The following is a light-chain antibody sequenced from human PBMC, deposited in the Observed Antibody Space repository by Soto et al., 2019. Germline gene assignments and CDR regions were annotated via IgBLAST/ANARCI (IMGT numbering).Light chain of an antibody. V-gene: IGLV2-14*01. J-gene: IGLJ2*01. CDR3: SSYTSSSTVL. CDR2: GVS. Sequence: QSALTQPASVSGPPGQSITISCTGTSSDVGGYNYVSWYQQYPDKAPKLMIYGVSNRPSGVSNRFSASKSGNTASLTISGLQAEDEADYYCSSYTSSSTVLFGGGTKLTVL. CDR1: SSDVGGYNY.